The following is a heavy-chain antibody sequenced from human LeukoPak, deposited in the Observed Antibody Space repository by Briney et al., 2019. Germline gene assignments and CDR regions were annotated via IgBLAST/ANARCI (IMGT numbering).Heavy chain of an antibody. Sequence: GESLKISCKGSGYSFTSYWIGWVRQMPGKGLGWMAIIYPGDSDTRYSPSFQGQVTISVDKSISTTYLQWSSLKASDTAMYYCAIAYCSSTSCYRGNWFDPWGQGTLVTVSS. J-gene: IGHJ5*02. D-gene: IGHD2-2*01. CDR2: IYPGDSDT. CDR3: AIAYCSSTSCYRGNWFDP. CDR1: GYSFTSYW. V-gene: IGHV5-51*01.